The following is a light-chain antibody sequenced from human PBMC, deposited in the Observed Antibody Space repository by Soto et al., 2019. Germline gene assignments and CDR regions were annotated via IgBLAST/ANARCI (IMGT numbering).Light chain of an antibody. V-gene: IGKV1-39*01. J-gene: IGKJ4*01. CDR3: QQSYTAPLT. CDR2: AAS. CDR1: QTISTY. Sequence: DIQMTQSPSSLSASVGDRVTIACRASQTISTYLNWYQQKPGKAPKLLLYAASRLQSGVPSRFRGSGSGADSTLTNSRLQPEDFATYFCQQSYTAPLTFGGGTKVE.